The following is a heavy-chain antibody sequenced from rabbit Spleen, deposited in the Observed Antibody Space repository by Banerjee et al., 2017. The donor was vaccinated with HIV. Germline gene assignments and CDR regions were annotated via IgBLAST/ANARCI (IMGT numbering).Heavy chain of an antibody. CDR3: ARTDDGTNYKT. Sequence: LEESGGGLVKPGGTLTLTCTVSGFSFSSNWICWVRQAPGKGLEWIACINAVTGKAVYASWAKGRFTFSKTSSTTVTLQMTSLTAADTATYFCARTDDGTNYKTWGQGTLVTVS. CDR2: INAVTGKA. V-gene: IGHV1S45*01. J-gene: IGHJ3*01. D-gene: IGHD8-1*01. CDR1: GFSFSSNW.